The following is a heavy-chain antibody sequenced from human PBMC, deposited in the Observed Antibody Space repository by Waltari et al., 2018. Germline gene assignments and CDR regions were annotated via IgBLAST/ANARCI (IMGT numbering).Heavy chain of an antibody. D-gene: IGHD4-17*01. CDR2: ISGSGENT. CDR3: ARDPLNDYGGWDDY. V-gene: IGHV3-23*01. CDR1: GVIFRSNA. J-gene: IGHJ4*02. Sequence: EVQLLESGGTLVQPGGSLSVSCAASGVIFRSNAFSWVRQAPGKGLEWVSSISGSGENTYYAESVKGRFTISRDNSKHTVFLQMNNLRVDDTAVYYCARDPLNDYGGWDDYWGQGTLVTVSS.